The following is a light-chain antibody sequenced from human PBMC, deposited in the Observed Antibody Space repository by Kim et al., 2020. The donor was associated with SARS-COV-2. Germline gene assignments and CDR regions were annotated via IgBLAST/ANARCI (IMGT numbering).Light chain of an antibody. V-gene: IGLV2-11*01. CDR2: DVS. Sequence: QSALTQPRSVSGSPGQSVTISCTGTSSDVGGYNYVSWYQQHPGKAPKFMIYDVSKRPSGVPDRFSGSKSGNTASLTISGLRAEDEADYYCCSYAGSYTRVFGGGTQLTVL. CDR1: SSDVGGYNY. J-gene: IGLJ3*02. CDR3: CSYAGSYTRV.